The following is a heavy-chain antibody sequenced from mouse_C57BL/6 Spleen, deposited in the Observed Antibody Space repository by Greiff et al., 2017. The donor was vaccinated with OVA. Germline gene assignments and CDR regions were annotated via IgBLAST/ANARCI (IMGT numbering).Heavy chain of an antibody. CDR3: ASYWY. CDR2: IDPSDSYT. J-gene: IGHJ2*01. Sequence: QVQLKQPGAELVKPGASVKLSCKASGYTFTSYWMQWVKQRPGQGLEWIGEIDPSDSYTNYNQKFKGKATLTVDTSSSTAYMQLSSLTSEDSAVYYCASYWYWGQGTTLTVSS. D-gene: IGHD6-5*01. V-gene: IGHV1-50*01. CDR1: GYTFTSYW.